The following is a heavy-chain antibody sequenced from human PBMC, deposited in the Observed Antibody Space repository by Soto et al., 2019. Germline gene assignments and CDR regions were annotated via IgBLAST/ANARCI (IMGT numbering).Heavy chain of an antibody. D-gene: IGHD2-2*01. V-gene: IGHV1-18*01. CDR1: GYTFTSYG. J-gene: IGHJ3*02. CDR3: ARDTAGLVVPAAVPADAFDI. Sequence: ASVKVSCKASGYTFTSYGISWVRQAPGQGLEWMGWISAYNGNTNYAQKLQGRVTMTTDTSTSTAYMELRSLRSDDTAVYYCARDTAGLVVPAAVPADAFDIWGQGTMVTVSS. CDR2: ISAYNGNT.